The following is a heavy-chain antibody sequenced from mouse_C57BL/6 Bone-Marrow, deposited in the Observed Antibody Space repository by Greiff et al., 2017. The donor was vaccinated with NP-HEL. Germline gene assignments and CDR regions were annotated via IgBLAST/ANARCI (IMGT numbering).Heavy chain of an antibody. V-gene: IGHV1-5*01. CDR3: TRCYDYDPTWFAY. CDR2: IYPGNSDT. CDR1: GYTFTSYW. J-gene: IGHJ3*01. D-gene: IGHD2-4*01. Sequence: VQLQQSGTVLARPGASVKMSCKTSGYTFTSYWMHWVKQRPGQGLEWIGAIYPGNSDTSYNQKFKGKAKLTAVTSASTAYMELSSLTTEDSAVYYCTRCYDYDPTWFAYWGQGTLVTVSA.